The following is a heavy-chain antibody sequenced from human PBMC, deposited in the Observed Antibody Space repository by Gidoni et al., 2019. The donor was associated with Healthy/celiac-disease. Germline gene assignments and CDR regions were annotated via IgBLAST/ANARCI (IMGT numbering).Heavy chain of an antibody. CDR1: DYTFTSYG. V-gene: IGHV1-18*01. CDR3: ARDRAARTNFDY. J-gene: IGHJ4*02. Sequence: QVQLVQSGAEVKKTGASGKVSCKASDYTFTSYGISWVRQAPGQGLEWMGWISAYNGNTNYAQKRQGRVTMTTDTSTSTAYMELRSLGSDDTAVYYCARDRAARTNFDYWGQGTLVTVSS. CDR2: ISAYNGNT. D-gene: IGHD6-6*01.